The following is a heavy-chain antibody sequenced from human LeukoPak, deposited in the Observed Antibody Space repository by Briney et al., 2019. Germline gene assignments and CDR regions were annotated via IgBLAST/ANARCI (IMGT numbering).Heavy chain of an antibody. CDR1: GGSFRGYY. Sequence: SETLSLTCAVYGGSFRGYYWSWIRQPPGKGLEWIGEINHSGSTNYNPSLKSRVTISVDTSKNQFSLKLSSVTAADTAVYYCARVVDYWGQGTLVTVSS. CDR3: ARVVDY. CDR2: INHSGST. J-gene: IGHJ4*02. V-gene: IGHV4-34*01. D-gene: IGHD2-2*01.